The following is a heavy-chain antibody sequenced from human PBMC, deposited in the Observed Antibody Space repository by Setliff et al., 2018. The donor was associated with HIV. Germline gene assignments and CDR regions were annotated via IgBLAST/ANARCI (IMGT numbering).Heavy chain of an antibody. CDR2: INPDNGNT. D-gene: IGHD2-21*02. J-gene: IGHJ4*02. CDR1: GDNFTSYT. Sequence: ASVKVSCKASGDNFTSYTFHWVRQAPGQTPEWMGWINPDNGNTQYSQKFQGRVTITRDTSASTAYMELSSLRPEDTAVYYCASPTAIPHWGQGTLVTVSS. CDR3: ASPTAIPH. V-gene: IGHV1-3*01.